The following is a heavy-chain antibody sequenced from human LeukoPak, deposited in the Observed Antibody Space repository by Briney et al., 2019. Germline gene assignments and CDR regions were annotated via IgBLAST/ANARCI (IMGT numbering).Heavy chain of an antibody. CDR3: ARDVPEYGVDY. J-gene: IGHJ4*02. Sequence: SGGSLRLSCAASGFTFSGYCMNWVRQAPGKGLEWVSSISTSSSYIYYADSVKGRFTISRDNAKNSLYLQMNSLRAEDTAVYYCARDVPEYGVDYWGQGTLVTVSS. CDR2: ISTSSSYI. V-gene: IGHV3-21*04. CDR1: GFTFSGYC. D-gene: IGHD4-17*01.